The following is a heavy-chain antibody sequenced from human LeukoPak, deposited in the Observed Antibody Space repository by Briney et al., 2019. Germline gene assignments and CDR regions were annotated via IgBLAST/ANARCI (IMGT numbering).Heavy chain of an antibody. D-gene: IGHD2-15*01. Sequence: PGGALRLSCAASGFTFSFYSMNWVRQAPGKGLEWVSYIISSSTTMYYADSVKGRFTISRDNAKNSLYLQMNSLRDEDTAVYYCARDIDFDYWGQGTLVTVSS. V-gene: IGHV3-48*02. CDR1: GFTFSFYS. CDR3: ARDIDFDY. J-gene: IGHJ4*02. CDR2: IISSSTTM.